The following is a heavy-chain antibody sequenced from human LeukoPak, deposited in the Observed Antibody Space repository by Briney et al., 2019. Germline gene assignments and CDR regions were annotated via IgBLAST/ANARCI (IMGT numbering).Heavy chain of an antibody. CDR2: TYYRSKWYN. CDR1: GDSVSSNSAA. J-gene: IGHJ5*02. D-gene: IGHD3-3*01. V-gene: IGHV6-1*01. Sequence: SQTLSLTCAISGDSVSSNSAAWNWIRQSPSRGLEWLGRTYYRSKWYNDYAVSVKSRITINPDTSKNQFSLQLNSVTPEDTAVYYCARDGYDFWSGANWFDPWGQGTLVTVSS. CDR3: ARDGYDFWSGANWFDP.